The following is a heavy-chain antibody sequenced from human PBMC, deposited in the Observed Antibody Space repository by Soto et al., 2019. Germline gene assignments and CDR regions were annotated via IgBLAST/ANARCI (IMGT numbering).Heavy chain of an antibody. CDR1: GFTFSSYS. D-gene: IGHD3-3*01. CDR3: ARSSRFLEWLLPAHGFGGVDY. CDR2: ISSSSSYI. J-gene: IGHJ4*02. Sequence: PGGSLRLSCAASGFTFSSYSMNWVRQAPGKGLEWVSSISSSSSYIYYADPVKGRFTISRDNAKNSLYLQMNSLRAEDTAVYYCARSSRFLEWLLPAHGFGGVDYWGQGTLVTVSS. V-gene: IGHV3-21*01.